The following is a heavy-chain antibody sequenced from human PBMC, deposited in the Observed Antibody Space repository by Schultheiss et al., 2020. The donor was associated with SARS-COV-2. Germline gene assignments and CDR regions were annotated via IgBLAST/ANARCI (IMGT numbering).Heavy chain of an antibody. V-gene: IGHV3-11*06. CDR2: ISSSSSYI. D-gene: IGHD6-13*01. CDR1: GFTFSDYY. Sequence: GGSLRLSCAASGFTFSDYYMSWIRQAPGKGLEWVSYISSSSSYIYYADSVKGRFTISRDNAKNSLYLQMNSLRAEDTAVYYCARSLPSGYSSSWYAAEPYFDYWGQGTLVTVSS. J-gene: IGHJ4*02. CDR3: ARSLPSGYSSSWYAAEPYFDY.